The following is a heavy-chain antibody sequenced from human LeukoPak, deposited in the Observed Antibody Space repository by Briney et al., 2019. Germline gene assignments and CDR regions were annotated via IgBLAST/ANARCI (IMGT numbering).Heavy chain of an antibody. J-gene: IGHJ4*02. CDR3: ARVGLSSGWYQTTGD. V-gene: IGHV1-2*02. Sequence: GASVKVSCKASGYTFTGYYMHWVRQAPGQGLEWMGWINPNSGGTNYAQKFQGRVTMTRDTSISTAYMELSRLRSDDTAVYYCARVGLSSGWYQTTGDWGQGTLVTVSS. CDR1: GYTFTGYY. CDR2: INPNSGGT. D-gene: IGHD6-19*01.